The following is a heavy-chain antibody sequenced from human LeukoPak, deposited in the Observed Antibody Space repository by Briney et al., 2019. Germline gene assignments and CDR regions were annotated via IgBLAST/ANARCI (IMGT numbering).Heavy chain of an antibody. CDR1: GFTFSSYA. D-gene: IGHD3-10*01. CDR2: ISGSGGST. V-gene: IGHV3-23*01. Sequence: GGSLRLSCAASGFTFSSYAMSWVRQAPGKGLEWVSVISGSGGSTSYADSVKGRFTISRDNSKNTLYLQMNSLRAEDTAVYYCARDPKRYYYGSGRTVGAFDIWGQGTMVTVSS. J-gene: IGHJ3*02. CDR3: ARDPKRYYYGSGRTVGAFDI.